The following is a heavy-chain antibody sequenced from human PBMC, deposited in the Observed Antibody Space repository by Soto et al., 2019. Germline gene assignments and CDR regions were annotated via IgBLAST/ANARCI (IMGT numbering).Heavy chain of an antibody. CDR2: INADNGNT. CDR1: GYTFTSYG. CDR3: ARPSVWYFDL. Sequence: ASVKVSCKASGYTFTSYGISWVRQAPGQGLEWMGWINADNGNTKYAQKFQGRVTITRDTSASTAYMELNSLRSEDTAVYYCARPSVWYFDLWGRGTLVTVSS. V-gene: IGHV1-18*01. J-gene: IGHJ2*01.